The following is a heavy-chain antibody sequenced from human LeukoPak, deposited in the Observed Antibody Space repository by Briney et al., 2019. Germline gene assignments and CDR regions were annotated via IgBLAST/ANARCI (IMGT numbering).Heavy chain of an antibody. Sequence: SETLSLSCAVYGGSFSGYYRSWIRQPPGKGLEWIGEINHSGSTNYNPSLKSRVTISVDTSKNQCSLKLSSVTAADTAVYYCARAPLMRYCSSTSCYRPAFDIWGQGTMVTASS. J-gene: IGHJ3*02. CDR1: GGSFSGYY. CDR2: INHSGST. D-gene: IGHD2-2*02. CDR3: ARAPLMRYCSSTSCYRPAFDI. V-gene: IGHV4-34*01.